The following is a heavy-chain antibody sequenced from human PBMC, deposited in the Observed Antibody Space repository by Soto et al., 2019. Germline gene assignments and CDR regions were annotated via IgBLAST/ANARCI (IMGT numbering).Heavy chain of an antibody. J-gene: IGHJ1*01. V-gene: IGHV3-23*01. CDR2: ISGSGGST. D-gene: IGHD3-9*01. CDR1: GFTFSSYA. Sequence: GGSLRLSCAASGFTFSSYAMSWVRQAPGKGLEWVSAISGSGGSTYYADSVKGRFTISRDNSKNTLYLQMNSLRAEDTAVYYCAKDDPRLSRYFDWSPPPDGVVGAFQHWGQGTLVTVSS. CDR3: AKDDPRLSRYFDWSPPPDGVVGAFQH.